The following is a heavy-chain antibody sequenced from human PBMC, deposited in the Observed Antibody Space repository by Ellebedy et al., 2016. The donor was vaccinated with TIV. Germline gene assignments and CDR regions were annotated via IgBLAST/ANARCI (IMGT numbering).Heavy chain of an antibody. CDR2: IRGSGEFT. V-gene: IGHV3-48*03. D-gene: IGHD6-25*01. Sequence: PGGSLRLSCAASGFSFSSYEMNWVRQAPGKGLEWVAHIRGSGEFTLYADSVKGRFAISRDSAKKTLYLEMNSLRDEDTAVYYCVRDGFYGMDVWGQGTTVIVSS. CDR3: VRDGFYGMDV. CDR1: GFSFSSYE. J-gene: IGHJ6*02.